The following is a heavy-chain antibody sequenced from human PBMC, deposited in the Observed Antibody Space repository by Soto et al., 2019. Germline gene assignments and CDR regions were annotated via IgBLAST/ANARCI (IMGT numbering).Heavy chain of an antibody. D-gene: IGHD1-26*01. V-gene: IGHV3-21*02. CDR1: GFSFSTYN. Sequence: EVQVVESGGGLVKPGGSLRLSCATSGFSFSTYNMNWVRQAPWKGLEWVSSINGRSNYKYYTDSVKGRFAISRDNPKNSLYLQMDSLRVEDTAVYYCVREDGLVGSNSAFDYWGQGTLVTVSS. CDR2: INGRSNYK. CDR3: VREDGLVGSNSAFDY. J-gene: IGHJ4*02.